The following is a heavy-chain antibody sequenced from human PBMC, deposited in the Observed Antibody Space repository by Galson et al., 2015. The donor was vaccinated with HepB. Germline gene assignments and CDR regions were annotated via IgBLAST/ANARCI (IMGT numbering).Heavy chain of an antibody. CDR3: AREEGGDSSSWYSSYFLGNSYFDY. V-gene: IGHV3-30*04. CDR1: GFTFSSYA. CDR2: ISYDGSNK. Sequence: SLRLSCAASGFTFSSYAMHWVRQAPGKGLEWVAVISYDGSNKYYADSVKGRFTISRDNSKNTLYLQMNSLRAEDTAVYYCAREEGGDSSSWYSSYFLGNSYFDYWGQGTLVTVSS. J-gene: IGHJ4*02. D-gene: IGHD6-13*01.